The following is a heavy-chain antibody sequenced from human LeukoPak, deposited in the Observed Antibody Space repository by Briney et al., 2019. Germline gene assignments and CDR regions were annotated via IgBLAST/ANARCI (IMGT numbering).Heavy chain of an antibody. D-gene: IGHD6-19*01. CDR3: ARGRAVAGQNWFDP. V-gene: IGHV4-39*07. Sequence: SETLSLTCTVSGGSISSSSYYWGWIRQPPGKGLEWIGSIYYSGSTYYNPSLKSRVTISVDTSKNQFSLKLSSVTAADTAVYYCARGRAVAGQNWFDPWGQGTLVTVSS. J-gene: IGHJ5*02. CDR1: GGSISSSSYY. CDR2: IYYSGST.